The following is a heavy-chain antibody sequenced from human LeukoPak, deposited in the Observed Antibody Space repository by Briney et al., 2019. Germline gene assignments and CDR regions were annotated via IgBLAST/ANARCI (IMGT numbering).Heavy chain of an antibody. CDR3: ARGLGVAVAGPFDY. V-gene: IGHV4-34*01. J-gene: IGHJ4*02. D-gene: IGHD6-19*01. Sequence: SENLSLTCAVYGGSFSGYYWSWIRQPPGKGLEWIGEINYSGGTNYNPSLKSRVTISVDTSKNQFSLKLSSVTAADTAVYYCARGLGVAVAGPFDYWGQGTLVTVSS. CDR1: GGSFSGYY. CDR2: INYSGGT.